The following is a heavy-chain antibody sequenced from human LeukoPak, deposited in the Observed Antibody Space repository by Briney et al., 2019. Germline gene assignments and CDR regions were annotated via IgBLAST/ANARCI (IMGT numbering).Heavy chain of an antibody. CDR3: AKDYVWRGSDY. J-gene: IGHJ4*02. CDR1: GFTFSSYA. D-gene: IGHD3-16*01. V-gene: IGHV3-23*01. Sequence: GGSLRLSCAASGFTFSSYAMSWGRPAPGKGRGWVSAISGGGGGTYYTDSVKGRFTISRDTDKNTLYLQMNSLRAEDTAVYYCAKDYVWRGSDYWGQGTLVTVSS. CDR2: ISGGGGGT.